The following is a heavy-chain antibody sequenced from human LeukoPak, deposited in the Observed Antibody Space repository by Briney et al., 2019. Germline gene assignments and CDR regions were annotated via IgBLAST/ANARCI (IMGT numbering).Heavy chain of an antibody. CDR3: ARGAVPAAKFGRVNAFDI. CDR1: GYSFTSYW. Sequence: GESLKISCKGSGYSFTSYWIGWVRHMPGKGLEWMGIIYPGDSDTRYSPSFQGQVTISADKSISTAYLQWSSLRSEDTAVYYCARGAVPAAKFGRVNAFDIWGQGTMVTVSS. CDR2: IYPGDSDT. D-gene: IGHD2-2*01. J-gene: IGHJ3*02. V-gene: IGHV5-51*01.